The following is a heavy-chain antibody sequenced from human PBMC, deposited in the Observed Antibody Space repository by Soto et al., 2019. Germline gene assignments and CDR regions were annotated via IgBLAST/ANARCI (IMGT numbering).Heavy chain of an antibody. CDR2: VYAAGNT. CDR3: ARVFDYWSGFYVY. Sequence: PSETLSLTCTVSGGSISSYYWSWIRQPAGKGLEWIGRVYAAGNTNYNPSLTGRVTMSIDTSKKQFSLRMTSLTAADTAAYFCARVFDYWSGFYVYWGQGILVTVSS. J-gene: IGHJ4*02. D-gene: IGHD3-3*01. V-gene: IGHV4-4*07. CDR1: GGSISSYY.